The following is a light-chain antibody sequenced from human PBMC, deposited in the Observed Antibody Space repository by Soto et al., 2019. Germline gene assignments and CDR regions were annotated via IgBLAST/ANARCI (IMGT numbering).Light chain of an antibody. CDR2: GVS. CDR3: SSYTDSSNYV. CDR1: PSDIGNYNY. V-gene: IGLV2-14*01. Sequence: QSALTQPASVSGSPGQSITISCTGTPSDIGNYNYVSWYQQHPGKAPKLIIYGVSNRPSGVSNRFSASKSGNAASLTISGLQAEDEADYYCSSYTDSSNYVFGTGTKLTVL. J-gene: IGLJ1*01.